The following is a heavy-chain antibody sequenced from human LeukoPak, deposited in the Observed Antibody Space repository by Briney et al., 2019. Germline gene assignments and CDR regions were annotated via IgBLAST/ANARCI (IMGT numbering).Heavy chain of an antibody. V-gene: IGHV3-48*02. D-gene: IGHD3-10*01. CDR1: GFTFSNYN. Sequence: QPGGSLRLSCAASGFTFSNYNMNWVRQAPGKGLEWVSYITSRSSSIYYADSVKGRFTIPRDNAQNSLYLQMNSLRDEDTAVYYCARDSRFGKLLIPYFDYWGQGTLVTVSS. J-gene: IGHJ4*02. CDR2: ITSRSSSI. CDR3: ARDSRFGKLLIPYFDY.